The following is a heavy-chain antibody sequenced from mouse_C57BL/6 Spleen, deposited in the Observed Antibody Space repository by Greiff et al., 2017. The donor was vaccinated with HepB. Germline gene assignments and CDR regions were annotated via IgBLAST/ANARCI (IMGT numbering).Heavy chain of an antibody. D-gene: IGHD2-5*01. Sequence: QVQLQQSGPELVKPGASVKISCKASGYAFSSSWMNWVKQRPGKGLEWIGRIYPGDGDTNYNGKFKGKATLTADKSSSTAYMQLSSRTSEDSAVYFCARSSNYVGDYWGQGTTLTVSS. CDR2: IYPGDGDT. J-gene: IGHJ2*01. V-gene: IGHV1-82*01. CDR3: ARSSNYVGDY. CDR1: GYAFSSSW.